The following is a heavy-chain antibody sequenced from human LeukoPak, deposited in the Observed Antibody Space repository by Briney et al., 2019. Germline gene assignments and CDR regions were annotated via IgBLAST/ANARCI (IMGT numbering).Heavy chain of an antibody. CDR3: ARDYYDSSGYYWVS. D-gene: IGHD3-22*01. CDR2: IYSGGST. CDR1: GFTVSSNY. V-gene: IGHV3-66*01. J-gene: IGHJ4*02. Sequence: PGGSLRLSCAASGFTVSSNYMSWVRQAPGKGLEWVSVIYSGGSTYYADSVKGRFTISRDNSKNTLYLQMNSLRAGDTAVYYCARDYYDSSGYYWVSWGRGTLVTVSS.